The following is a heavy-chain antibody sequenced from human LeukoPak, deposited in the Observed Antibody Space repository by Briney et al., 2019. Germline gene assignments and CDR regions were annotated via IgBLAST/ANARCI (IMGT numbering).Heavy chain of an antibody. Sequence: SETLSLTCTVSGGSISSYYWSWIRQPPGKGLEWIGEINHSGSTNYNPSLKSRVTISVDTSKNQFSLKLSSVTAADTAVYYCARVPLSGWFDPWGQGTLVTVSS. CDR2: INHSGST. J-gene: IGHJ5*02. V-gene: IGHV4-34*01. D-gene: IGHD2/OR15-2a*01. CDR1: GGSISSYY. CDR3: ARVPLSGWFDP.